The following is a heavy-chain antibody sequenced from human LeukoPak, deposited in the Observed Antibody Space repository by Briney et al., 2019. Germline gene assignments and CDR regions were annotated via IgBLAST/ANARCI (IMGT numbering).Heavy chain of an antibody. J-gene: IGHJ5*02. V-gene: IGHV4-39*01. CDR2: IYYSGST. D-gene: IGHD3-10*01. Sequence: PSETLSLTCTVSGGSISSSSYYWGWIRQPPGKGLEWIGSIYYSGSTYYNPSLKSRVTISVDTSKNQFSLKLSSVTAADTAVYYCARLVLEFGEPNWFDPWGQGTLVTVSS. CDR1: GGSISSSSYY. CDR3: ARLVLEFGEPNWFDP.